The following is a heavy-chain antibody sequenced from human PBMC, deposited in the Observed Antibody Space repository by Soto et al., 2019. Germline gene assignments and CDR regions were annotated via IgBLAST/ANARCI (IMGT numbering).Heavy chain of an antibody. CDR2: ISGSGGST. D-gene: IGHD2-21*02. J-gene: IGHJ4*02. V-gene: IGHV3-23*01. CDR1: GFTFSSYA. CDR3: AKMYGVVTAREYFDY. Sequence: EVQLLESGGGLVQPGGSLRLSCAASGFTFSSYAMSWVRQAPGKGLEWVSAISGSGGSTYYADSVKGRFTISRDNSKNTLYLQMNSLRAEDTDVYYCAKMYGVVTAREYFDYCGQGTLVTVSS.